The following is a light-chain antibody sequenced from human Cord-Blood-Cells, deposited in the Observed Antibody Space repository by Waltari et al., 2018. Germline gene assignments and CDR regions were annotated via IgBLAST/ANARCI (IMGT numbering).Light chain of an antibody. J-gene: IGLJ1*01. CDR1: SRDVGGSNL. CDR3: CSYAGSSTYV. V-gene: IGLV2-23*01. CDR2: EGS. Sequence: QSALTQPASVSGSPGQSITIPCTGTSRDVGGSNLVSWYQQHPDKAPKLMIYEGSKRPSGVSNRFSGSKSGNTASLTISGLQAEDEADYYCCSYAGSSTYVFGTGTKVTVL.